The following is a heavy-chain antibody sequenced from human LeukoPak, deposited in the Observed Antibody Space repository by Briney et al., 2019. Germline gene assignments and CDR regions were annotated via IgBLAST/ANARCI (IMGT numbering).Heavy chain of an antibody. J-gene: IGHJ6*02. CDR1: GFTVSSYE. D-gene: IGHD2-15*01. CDR2: ISSSGSTI. Sequence: PGGSLRLSCAASGFTVSSYEMNWVRQAPGKGLEWVSYISSSGSTIYYADSVKGRFTISRDNAKNSLYLQMNSLRAEDTAVYYCARGCSGGSCYEPYYYYYGMDVWGQGTTVTVSS. CDR3: ARGCSGGSCYEPYYYYYGMDV. V-gene: IGHV3-48*03.